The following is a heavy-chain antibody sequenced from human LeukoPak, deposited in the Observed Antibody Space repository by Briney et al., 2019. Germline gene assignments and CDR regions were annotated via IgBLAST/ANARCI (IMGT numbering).Heavy chain of an antibody. V-gene: IGHV1-18*01. CDR2: ISAYNGNT. CDR1: GYTSTSYG. D-gene: IGHD5-18*01. Sequence: VASVKVSCKASGYTSTSYGISWVRQAPGQGLEWMGWISAYNGNTNYAQKLQGRVTMTTDTSTSTAYMELRSLRSDDTAVYYCARDRFSGIQLWLRYAFDIWGQGTMVTVSS. CDR3: ARDRFSGIQLWLRYAFDI. J-gene: IGHJ3*02.